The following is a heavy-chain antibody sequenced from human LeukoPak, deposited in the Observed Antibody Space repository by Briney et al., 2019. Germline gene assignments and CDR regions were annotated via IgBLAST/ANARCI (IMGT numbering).Heavy chain of an antibody. J-gene: IGHJ6*04. V-gene: IGHV4-61*01. CDR3: ARVGAAGRYYGMDV. D-gene: IGHD6-25*01. CDR1: GGSMSNYYISNYY. CDR2: IHYSASI. Sequence: SETLSLTCTVSGGSMSNYYISNYYWSWIRRPPGKGLEWIGYIHYSASINYNPSLKSRVTISVDTSKNQLSLKLTSVTAADTAVYYCARVGAAGRYYGMDVWGKGTTVTVFS.